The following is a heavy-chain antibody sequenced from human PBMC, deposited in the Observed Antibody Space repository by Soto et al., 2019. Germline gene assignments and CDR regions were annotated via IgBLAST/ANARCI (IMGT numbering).Heavy chain of an antibody. J-gene: IGHJ4*01. Sequence: PGGSLRLSCAASGFAFSRYWMSWVRQTPGKGLEWVANIKPDEITTYYVDSVRGRFTISRDNTKSTLYLQMNSLRAEDTAVYYCVPDSWTGDKPLRSSDYWGQGALVTVSS. CDR1: GFAFSRYW. CDR3: VPDSWTGDKPLRSSDY. D-gene: IGHD3-3*01. CDR2: IKPDEITT. V-gene: IGHV3-7*03.